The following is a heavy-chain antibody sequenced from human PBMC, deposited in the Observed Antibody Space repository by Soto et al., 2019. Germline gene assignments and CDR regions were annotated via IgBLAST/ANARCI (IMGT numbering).Heavy chain of an antibody. CDR2: IYWDDDK. CDR1: GFSLSTSGVG. V-gene: IGHV2-5*02. Sequence: QITLKESGPTLVKPTQTLTLTCTFSGFSLSTSGVGVGWIRQPPGKALEWLALIYWDDDKRYSPSLKSRLTITKDTSKNQVVLTMTNMDPLDTATYYCAHLVHIVMVTTPSANWFDPWGQGSLVTVSS. J-gene: IGHJ5*02. CDR3: AHLVHIVMVTTPSANWFDP. D-gene: IGHD2-21*02.